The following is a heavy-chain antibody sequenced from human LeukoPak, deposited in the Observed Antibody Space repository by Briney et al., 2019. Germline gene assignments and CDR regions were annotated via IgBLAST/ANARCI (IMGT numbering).Heavy chain of an antibody. CDR1: GYTFADYD. V-gene: IGHV1-2*02. Sequence: VASLKVSCKASGYTFADYDIHWVRQAPGQGLEWMGWMNPKSGATNYAQKLRGRVTMTRDTSIITAYMELSRLRSDDTAVYFCARDLNDSVWGSHRYTGAFDTWGQGTMVTVSS. J-gene: IGHJ3*02. D-gene: IGHD3-16*02. CDR2: MNPKSGAT. CDR3: ARDLNDSVWGSHRYTGAFDT.